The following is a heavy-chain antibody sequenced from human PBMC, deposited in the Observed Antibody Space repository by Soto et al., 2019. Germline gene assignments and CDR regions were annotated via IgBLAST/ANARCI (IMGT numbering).Heavy chain of an antibody. Sequence: GASVKLSCKASCYTFTSYVISWVRQAPGQGLEWMGWISAYNGNTNYAQKLQGRVTMTTDTSTSTAYMELRSLRSDDTAVYYCARRIAVAARESNWFDPWGQGTLVTVFS. CDR2: ISAYNGNT. CDR3: ARRIAVAARESNWFDP. CDR1: CYTFTSYV. D-gene: IGHD6-19*01. J-gene: IGHJ5*02. V-gene: IGHV1-18*01.